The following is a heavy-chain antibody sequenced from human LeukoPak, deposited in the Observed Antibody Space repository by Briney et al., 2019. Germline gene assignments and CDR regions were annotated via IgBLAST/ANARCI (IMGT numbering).Heavy chain of an antibody. CDR3: ARGVGTTVTKSYYYYMDV. Sequence: GESLKISCKGSGYSFVSYWIGWVRQTPGKGLEWMGVIYPGDSDTRNSPSFQGQVTISADKSISTAYLQWSSLKASDTAMYYCARGVGTTVTKSYYYYMDVWGKGTTVTVSS. J-gene: IGHJ6*03. V-gene: IGHV5-51*01. CDR2: IYPGDSDT. D-gene: IGHD4-17*01. CDR1: GYSFVSYW.